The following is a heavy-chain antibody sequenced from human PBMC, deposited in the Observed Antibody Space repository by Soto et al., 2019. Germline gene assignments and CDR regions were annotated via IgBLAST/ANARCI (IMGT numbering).Heavy chain of an antibody. CDR2: IYWDDDK. CDR3: AHRVLRTVFGLVTTTAIYFDI. J-gene: IGHJ4*02. V-gene: IGHV2-5*02. D-gene: IGHD3-3*01. Sequence: QITLNESGPTVVRPTETLTLTCRFSGFSLTTSGVGVGWIRQSPGKAPEWLALIYWDDDKRYSASLKSRLTITKDTSKNQVVLTVSDLDPTDTATYSCAHRVLRTVFGLVTTTAIYFDIWGQGTPVAVSS. CDR1: GFSLTTSGVG.